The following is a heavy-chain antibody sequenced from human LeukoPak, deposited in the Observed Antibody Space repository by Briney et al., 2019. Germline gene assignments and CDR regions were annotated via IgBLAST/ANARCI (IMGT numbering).Heavy chain of an antibody. CDR3: ARSTTYVDTAMVTGGYYYYYMDV. CDR1: GYTFTSYG. Sequence: ASVKVSCKASGYTFTSYGISWVRQAPGQGLEWMGWISAYNGNTDYAQKLQGRVTKTTDTSTSTAYMELRSLRSDDTAVYYCARSTTYVDTAMVTGGYYYYYMDVWGKGTTVTVSS. CDR2: ISAYNGNT. J-gene: IGHJ6*03. D-gene: IGHD5-18*01. V-gene: IGHV1-18*01.